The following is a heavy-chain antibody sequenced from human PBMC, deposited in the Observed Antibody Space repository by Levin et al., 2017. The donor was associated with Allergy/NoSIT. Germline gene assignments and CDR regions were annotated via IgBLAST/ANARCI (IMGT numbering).Heavy chain of an antibody. CDR2: ISHDGTFI. CDR3: AKDVDILGPYYFDY. CDR1: GFTFNAYA. D-gene: IGHD5-12*01. V-gene: IGHV3-30*18. Sequence: AGESLKISCAASGFTFNAYAMHWVRQAPGKGLEWLAVISHDGTFIYYEESVKGRFTISRDNSKDTLYLQMNSMRADDRAMYYWAKDVDILGPYYFDYWGLGTLVTVSS. J-gene: IGHJ4*02.